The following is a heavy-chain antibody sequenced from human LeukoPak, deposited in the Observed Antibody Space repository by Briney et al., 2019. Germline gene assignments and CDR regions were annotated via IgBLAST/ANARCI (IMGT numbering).Heavy chain of an antibody. J-gene: IGHJ4*02. Sequence: ASVKVSCKASGYTFTGYYMHWVRQAPGQGLEWMGWINPNSGGTNYAQKFQGRVTMTRDTSISTAYMELSRLRSDDTAVYYCARDSQIAAAGTGGDYWGQGTLVNVSS. CDR1: GYTFTGYY. CDR2: INPNSGGT. D-gene: IGHD6-13*01. V-gene: IGHV1-2*02. CDR3: ARDSQIAAAGTGGDY.